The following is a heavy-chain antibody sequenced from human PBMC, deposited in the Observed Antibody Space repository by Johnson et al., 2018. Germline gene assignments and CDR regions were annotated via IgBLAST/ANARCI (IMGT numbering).Heavy chain of an antibody. J-gene: IGHJ3*02. V-gene: IGHV3-72*01. CDR2: TRNKANSYTT. CDR1: GFTFSDHY. D-gene: IGHD1-26*01. Sequence: LVQSGGGLVQPGGSLRLSCAASGFTFSDHYMDWVRQAPGKGLEWVGRTRNKANSYTTEYAASVKGRSTIPRDDSKNSRYLQMNSLKTEDTAVYYCARLGVGAPLDAFDIWGQGTMVTVSS. CDR3: ARLGVGAPLDAFDI.